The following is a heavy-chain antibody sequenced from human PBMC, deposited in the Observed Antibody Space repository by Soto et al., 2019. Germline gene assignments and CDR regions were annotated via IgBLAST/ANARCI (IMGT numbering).Heavy chain of an antibody. J-gene: IGHJ5*02. CDR3: VRDRWQQLHGWGLSNNGPNWFDP. CDR2: IYNSGST. Sequence: QVQLQESGPGLVKPSQTLSLTCTVTGDSISSGDYNWNWIRQHPGTGLEWIGNIYNSGSTYYNPSLQSRVSISVDTSKDQFSLKLRSVTAADTAVYYCVRDRWQQLHGWGLSNNGPNWFDPWGQGTRVTVSS. V-gene: IGHV4-31*03. D-gene: IGHD2-21*02. CDR1: GDSISSGDYN.